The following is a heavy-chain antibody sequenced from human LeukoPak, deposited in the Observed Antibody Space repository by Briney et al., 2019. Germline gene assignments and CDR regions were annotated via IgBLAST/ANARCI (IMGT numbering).Heavy chain of an antibody. J-gene: IGHJ6*02. CDR2: IWYDGSNK. CDR1: GFTFSSYG. V-gene: IGHV3-33*01. CDR3: ARDSTSYYGMDV. D-gene: IGHD2-2*01. Sequence: GGSLRLSCAASGFTFSSYGMHWVRQAPGKGLERVAVIWYDGSNKYYADSVKGRFTISRDNSKNTLYLQMNSLRAEDTAVYYCARDSTSYYGMDVWGQGTTVTVSS.